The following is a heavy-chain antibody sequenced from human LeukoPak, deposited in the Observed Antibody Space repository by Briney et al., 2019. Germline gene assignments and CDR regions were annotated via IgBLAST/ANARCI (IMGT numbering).Heavy chain of an antibody. J-gene: IGHJ3*02. V-gene: IGHV3-30-3*01. Sequence: GGSLRLSCAASGFTFSSYAMHWVRQAPGKGLEWVAVISYDGSNKYYADSVKGRFTISRDNSKNTLYLQMNSLRAEDTAVYYCARDQPLDPWMTDYSALPRGAFDIWGQGTMVTVSS. CDR1: GFTFSSYA. D-gene: IGHD5-12*01. CDR2: ISYDGSNK. CDR3: ARDQPLDPWMTDYSALPRGAFDI.